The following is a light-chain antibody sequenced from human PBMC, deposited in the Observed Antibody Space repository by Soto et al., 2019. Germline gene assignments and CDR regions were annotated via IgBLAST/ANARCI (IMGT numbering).Light chain of an antibody. CDR3: QQYNSYPIT. CDR1: QSISTW. Sequence: DIQMTQSPSTLSASVGDRVTITCRASQSISTWLAWYQQKPGKAPKFLIDKESSLESGVPSRFSGSGSGTEFTLTISSLQPDDFATYYCQQYNSYPITFGGGTKVETK. V-gene: IGKV1-5*03. J-gene: IGKJ4*02. CDR2: KES.